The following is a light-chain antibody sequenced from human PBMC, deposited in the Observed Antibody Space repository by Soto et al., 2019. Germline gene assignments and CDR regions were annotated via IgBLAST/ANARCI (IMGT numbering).Light chain of an antibody. CDR3: AAWDDNLNAYV. Sequence: QSVLTQPPSTSLTPGQTVTISCSGSTSNIGTFYVYWYQHLPGTAPKLLIYIGDQRASGVSDRFSASKSGTSASLAISGLRSDDEADYYCAAWDDNLNAYVFGSGTKLTVL. V-gene: IGLV1-47*02. CDR2: IGD. J-gene: IGLJ1*01. CDR1: TSNIGTFY.